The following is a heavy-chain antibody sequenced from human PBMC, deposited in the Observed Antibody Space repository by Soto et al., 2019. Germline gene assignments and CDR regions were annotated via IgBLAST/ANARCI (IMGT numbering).Heavy chain of an antibody. V-gene: IGHV4-30-4*01. CDR2: IYYSGST. D-gene: IGHD3-22*01. Sequence: SETLSLTCTVSGGSISSGDYYWSWIRQPPGKGLEWIGYIYYSGSTYYNPSLKSRVTISVDTSKNQFSLKLSSVTAADTAVYYCAREYYYDSSGYYTWGQGTLVTVSS. J-gene: IGHJ5*02. CDR3: AREYYYDSSGYYT. CDR1: GGSISSGDYY.